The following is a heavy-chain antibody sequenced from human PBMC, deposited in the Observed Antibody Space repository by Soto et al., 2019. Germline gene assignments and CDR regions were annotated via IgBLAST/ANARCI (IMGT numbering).Heavy chain of an antibody. D-gene: IGHD3-9*01. CDR3: ATPLRYFDWLPNIAAAGPHYYFDY. Sequence: GASVKVSCKVSGYTLTELSMHWVRQAPGKGLEWMGGFDPEDGETIYAQKFQGRVTMTGDTSTDTAYMELSSLRSEDTAVYYCATPLRYFDWLPNIAAAGPHYYFDYWGQGTLVTVSS. J-gene: IGHJ4*02. CDR1: GYTLTELS. CDR2: FDPEDGET. V-gene: IGHV1-24*01.